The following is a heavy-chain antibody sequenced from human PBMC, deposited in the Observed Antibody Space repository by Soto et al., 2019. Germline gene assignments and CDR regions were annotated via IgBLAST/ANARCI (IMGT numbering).Heavy chain of an antibody. CDR1: GFTFSSYG. CDR3: ARVAVTTYYFDY. CDR2: IWYDGSNK. V-gene: IGHV3-33*01. D-gene: IGHD4-17*01. Sequence: QVQLVESGGGVVQPGRSLRLSCAASGFTFSSYGMHWVRQAPGKGLEWVAVIWYDGSNKYYADSVKGRFTISRDNSKNTLYRQMNSLRAEDTAVYYCARVAVTTYYFDYWGQGTLVTVSS. J-gene: IGHJ4*02.